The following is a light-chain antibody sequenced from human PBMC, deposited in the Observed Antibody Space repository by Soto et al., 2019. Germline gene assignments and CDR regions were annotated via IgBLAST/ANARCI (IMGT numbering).Light chain of an antibody. CDR3: SSYTSHYTRV. J-gene: IGLJ1*01. CDR2: EVT. CDR1: SDDVGGYNY. Sequence: QSALTQPASVSGSPGQSITISCTGTSDDVGGYNYVSWYQQHSGKAPKLIIYEVTNRPSGVSNRFSGSKSGNTASLTISVLQADDEADYHCSSYTSHYTRVFGTGTKVTVL. V-gene: IGLV2-14*03.